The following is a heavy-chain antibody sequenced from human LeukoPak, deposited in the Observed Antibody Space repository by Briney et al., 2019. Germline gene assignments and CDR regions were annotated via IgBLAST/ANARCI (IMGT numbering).Heavy chain of an antibody. CDR3: ARDYADYVGYFFFDY. V-gene: IGHV3-74*01. CDR1: GFTFSSYR. J-gene: IGHJ4*02. CDR2: INPGGSST. D-gene: IGHD4-17*01. Sequence: GGSLRLSCAASGFTFSSYRMHWVRQVPGKGLVWVSRINPGGSSTAYADSVKGRFTISRDNAKNTLYLQMDSLRAEDTAVYYCARDYADYVGYFFFDYWGQGTLVTVSS.